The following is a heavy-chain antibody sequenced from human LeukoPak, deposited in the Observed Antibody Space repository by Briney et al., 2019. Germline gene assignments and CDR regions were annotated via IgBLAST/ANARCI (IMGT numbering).Heavy chain of an antibody. Sequence: SETLSLTCTVSGGSISSYYWSWIRQPPGKGLEWIGYIYYSGSTNYNPSLKSRVTISVDTSKNQFSLKLSSVTAAGTAVYYCARAPYSSGWWTYFDYWGQGTLVTVSS. CDR2: IYYSGST. D-gene: IGHD6-19*01. CDR3: ARAPYSSGWWTYFDY. V-gene: IGHV4-59*01. CDR1: GGSISSYY. J-gene: IGHJ4*02.